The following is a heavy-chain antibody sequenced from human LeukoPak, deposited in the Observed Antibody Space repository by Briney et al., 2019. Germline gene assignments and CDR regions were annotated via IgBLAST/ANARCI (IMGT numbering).Heavy chain of an antibody. D-gene: IGHD1-14*01. V-gene: IGHV4-59*08. Sequence: SETLSLTCTVSGGSISSYYWSWLRQPPGKGLEWVGYIYYSGSTNYNPSLKSRVTISVDTSKNQFSLKLSSVTAADTAVYYCARLWGTSYYYGMDVWGQGTTVTVSS. CDR3: ARLWGTSYYYGMDV. CDR1: GGSISSYY. J-gene: IGHJ6*02. CDR2: IYYSGST.